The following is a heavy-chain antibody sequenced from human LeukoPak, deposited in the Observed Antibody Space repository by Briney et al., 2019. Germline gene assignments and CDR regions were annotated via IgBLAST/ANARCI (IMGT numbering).Heavy chain of an antibody. Sequence: GGPLRLSCAASGFTFSSCAMSWVRQAPGKGLEWVLAISGSGGSTHYADSVKGRFTISRDNSKNTLYLQMNSLRAEDTAVYYCAKVPRTYDYVWGSYRNKPLYYFDYWGQGTLVTVSS. CDR3: AKVPRTYDYVWGSYRNKPLYYFDY. CDR2: ISGSGGST. D-gene: IGHD3-16*02. V-gene: IGHV3-23*01. J-gene: IGHJ4*02. CDR1: GFTFSSCA.